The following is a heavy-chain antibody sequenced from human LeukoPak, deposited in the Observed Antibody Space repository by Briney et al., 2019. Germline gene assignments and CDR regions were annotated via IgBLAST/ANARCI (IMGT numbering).Heavy chain of an antibody. CDR3: ARDGVSTVDFVY. CDR1: GFTFSTYL. D-gene: IGHD1-14*01. J-gene: IGHJ4*02. V-gene: IGHV3-74*01. Sequence: GGSLRLSCAASGFTFSTYLMHWVRQAPGKGPVWVSRINYDGTDTVYTDSVKGRFTISRDNAKNTLYLQMNSLRAEDTAVYYCARDGVSTVDFVYWGQGTLVTVSS. CDR2: INYDGTDT.